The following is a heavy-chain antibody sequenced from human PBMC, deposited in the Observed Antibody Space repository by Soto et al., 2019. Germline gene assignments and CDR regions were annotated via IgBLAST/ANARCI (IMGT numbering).Heavy chain of an antibody. CDR1: GYTFASYG. J-gene: IGHJ4*02. D-gene: IGHD1-26*01. Sequence: QVQLVQSGAEVKKPGASVKVSCEVSGYTFASYGISWARQAPGQGLEWMGWINTYNGNINYAQKFKGRVTMTTDTSTSTAYMELRSLRSDDTALYYCARDRGGYKYFDYWGQGTLVTVSS. CDR3: ARDRGGYKYFDY. V-gene: IGHV1-18*01. CDR2: INTYNGNI.